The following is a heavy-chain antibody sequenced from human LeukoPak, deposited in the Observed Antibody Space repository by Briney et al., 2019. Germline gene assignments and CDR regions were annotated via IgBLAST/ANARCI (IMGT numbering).Heavy chain of an antibody. CDR1: GYTLTELS. Sequence: ASVKVSCKVSGYTLTELSMHWVRQAPGKGLEWMGGFDPEDGETNYAQKFQGRVTMTEDTSTDTAYMELSSLRSEDTAVYYCARGKGVSGVFYYYYYMDVWGKGTTVTVSS. J-gene: IGHJ6*03. D-gene: IGHD2-8*01. CDR2: FDPEDGET. CDR3: ARGKGVSGVFYYYYYMDV. V-gene: IGHV1-24*01.